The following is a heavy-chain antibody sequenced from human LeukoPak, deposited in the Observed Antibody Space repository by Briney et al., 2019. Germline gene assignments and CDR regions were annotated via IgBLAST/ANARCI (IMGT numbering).Heavy chain of an antibody. Sequence: SVKVSCKASGGTFSSYAISWVRQAPGQGLEWMGGIIPIFGTANYAQKFQGRVTITADESTSTAYMELSSLRSEVTAVYYCARSNSMVRGVIWKNWFDPWGQGTLVTVSS. J-gene: IGHJ5*02. CDR1: GGTFSSYA. CDR3: ARSNSMVRGVIWKNWFDP. CDR2: IIPIFGTA. D-gene: IGHD3-10*01. V-gene: IGHV1-69*13.